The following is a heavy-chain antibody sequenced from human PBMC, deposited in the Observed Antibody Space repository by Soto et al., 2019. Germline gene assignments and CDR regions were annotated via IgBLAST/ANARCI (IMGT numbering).Heavy chain of an antibody. J-gene: IGHJ4*02. CDR2: IYYSGST. Sequence: SETLSLTCTVSGGSISSSSYYWGWIRQPPGKGLEWIGSIYYSGSTYYNPSLKSRVTISVDTSKNQFSLNLYSVTAADTAVYYCARGRWLRQSFIYSGQAPLVTVSS. D-gene: IGHD5-12*01. CDR3: ARGRWLRQSFIY. CDR1: GGSISSSSYY. V-gene: IGHV4-39*01.